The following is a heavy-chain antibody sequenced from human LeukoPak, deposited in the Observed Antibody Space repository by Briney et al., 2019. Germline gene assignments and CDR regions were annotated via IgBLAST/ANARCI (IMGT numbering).Heavy chain of an antibody. CDR1: GYTLASFD. V-gene: IGHV1-8*01. D-gene: IGHD3-16*01. Sequence: ASVRVSCKASGYTLASFDINWVRQTPGQGPEWMGWMNPNNGNTGYAQIFQGRATMTRNASISTAYMELSRLRSGDTAVYYCARGTRLRLGESYSYNYVMDVWGQGTTVTVSS. CDR3: ARGTRLRLGESYSYNYVMDV. J-gene: IGHJ6*02. CDR2: MNPNNGNT.